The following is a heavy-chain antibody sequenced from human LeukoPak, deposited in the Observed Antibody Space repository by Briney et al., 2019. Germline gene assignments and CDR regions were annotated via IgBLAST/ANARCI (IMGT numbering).Heavy chain of an antibody. J-gene: IGHJ4*02. CDR3: ATPHGHLGYCSGGSCYLQLDY. Sequence: SVKVSCKASGGTFSNYAISWVRQAPGRGLEWMGGIIPIFSTPNYAQKFQGRVTITTDESTSTAYMELSSLRSEDTAVYYCATPHGHLGYCSGGSCYLQLDYWGQGTLVTVSS. D-gene: IGHD2-15*01. CDR2: IIPIFSTP. CDR1: GGTFSNYA. V-gene: IGHV1-69*05.